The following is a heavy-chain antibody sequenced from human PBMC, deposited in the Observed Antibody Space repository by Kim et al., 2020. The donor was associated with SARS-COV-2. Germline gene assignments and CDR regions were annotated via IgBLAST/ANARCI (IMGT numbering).Heavy chain of an antibody. CDR3: ARRPPLCFGESALDP. Sequence: GESLKISCKGSGYSFTSYWIGWVRQMPGKGLEWMGIIYPGDSDTRYSPSFQGQVTISADKSISTAYLQWSSLKASDTAMYYCARRPPLCFGESALDPWGQGTLITVSS. J-gene: IGHJ5*02. CDR2: IYPGDSDT. V-gene: IGHV5-51*01. CDR1: GYSFTSYW. D-gene: IGHD3-10*01.